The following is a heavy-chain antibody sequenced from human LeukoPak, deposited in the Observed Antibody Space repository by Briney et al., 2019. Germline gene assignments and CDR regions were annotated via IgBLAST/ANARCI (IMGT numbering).Heavy chain of an antibody. CDR2: ISGSGGST. V-gene: IGHV3-23*01. CDR3: ANGCSSTSCYRDY. Sequence: GGSLRLSCEGSGFSARGDCMSWVRQTPGKGLEWVSAISGSGGSTYYADSVKGRFTISRDNSKNTLYLQMNSLRAEDTAVYYCANGCSSTSCYRDYWGQGTLVTVSS. CDR1: GFSARGDC. D-gene: IGHD2-2*01. J-gene: IGHJ4*02.